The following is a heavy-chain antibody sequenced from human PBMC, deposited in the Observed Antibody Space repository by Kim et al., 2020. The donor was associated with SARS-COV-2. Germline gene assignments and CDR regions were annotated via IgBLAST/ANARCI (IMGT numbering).Heavy chain of an antibody. V-gene: IGHV3-21*06. CDR2: ISSSGSYI. CDR1: AFDFSNYN. Sequence: GGSLRLSCAASAFDFSNYNMCWVRRAPGKGLEWVSSISSSGSYIYYADSVMGRFTVSRDNAKNSLYLHISGLRDEDTAIYFCARNFACSGGLCQRPLRDARENYAMDIGGQGTTVTVSS. CDR3: ARNFACSGGLCQRPLRDARENYAMDI. J-gene: IGHJ6*02. D-gene: IGHD2-15*01.